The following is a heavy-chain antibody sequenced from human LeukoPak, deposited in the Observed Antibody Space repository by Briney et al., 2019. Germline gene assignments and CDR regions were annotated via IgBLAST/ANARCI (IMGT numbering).Heavy chain of an antibody. CDR2: IIPIFGAA. CDR3: ARVRYCSSTSCRNFYYYYGMDV. J-gene: IGHJ6*04. V-gene: IGHV1-69*06. CDR1: GGTFSSYA. Sequence: GASVKLSCTASGGTFSSYAIGWVRQAPGQGLEWMGGIIPIFGAANYAQKFQGRVTITADKSTSTAYMELSSLRPEDTAVYYCARVRYCSSTSCRNFYYYYGMDVWGKGTTVTVSS. D-gene: IGHD2-2*01.